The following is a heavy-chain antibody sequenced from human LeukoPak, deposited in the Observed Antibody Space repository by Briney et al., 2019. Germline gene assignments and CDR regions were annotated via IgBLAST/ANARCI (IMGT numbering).Heavy chain of an antibody. CDR3: ARGITIFGVVPGDY. J-gene: IGHJ4*02. Sequence: GASVKVSCKASGYTFTGYYMHWVRQAPGQGLEWMGWINPNSGGTNYAQKFQGRVTMTRDTSISTAYMELSRLRSDDTAVYYCARGITIFGVVPGDYWGQGTLVTVSS. V-gene: IGHV1-2*02. D-gene: IGHD3-3*01. CDR2: INPNSGGT. CDR1: GYTFTGYY.